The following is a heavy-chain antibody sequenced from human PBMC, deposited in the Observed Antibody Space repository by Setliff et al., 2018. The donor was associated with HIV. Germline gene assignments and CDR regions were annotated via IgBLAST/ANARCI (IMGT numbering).Heavy chain of an antibody. CDR1: GYSISSGYY. V-gene: IGHV4-38-2*01. D-gene: IGHD3-22*01. CDR2: FYHSGST. J-gene: IGHJ4*02. CDR3: ARGDSSGSLFDY. Sequence: TLSLTCAVSGYSISSGYYWGWIRQPPGKGLEWIGSFYHSGSTYYNPSLRSRVTISVDTSKNQFSLKLSSVTAADTAVYYCARGDSSGSLFDYWGQGTLVTVSS.